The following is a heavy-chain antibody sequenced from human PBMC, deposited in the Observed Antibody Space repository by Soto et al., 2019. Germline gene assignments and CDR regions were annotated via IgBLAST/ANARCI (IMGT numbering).Heavy chain of an antibody. J-gene: IGHJ4*02. CDR1: GFTFSSYS. D-gene: IGHD6-6*01. CDR3: ARAMEAARPFTSYYFDY. Sequence: GGSLRLSCAASGFTFSSYSMNWVRQAPGKGLEWVSSISSSSSYIYYADSVKGRFTISRDNAKNSLYLQMNSLRAEDTAVYYCARAMEAARPFTSYYFDYWGQGTLVTVSS. CDR2: ISSSSSYI. V-gene: IGHV3-21*01.